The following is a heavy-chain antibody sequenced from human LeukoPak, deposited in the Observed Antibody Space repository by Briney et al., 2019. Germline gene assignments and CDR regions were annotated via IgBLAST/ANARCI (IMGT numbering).Heavy chain of an antibody. Sequence: PGGSLRLSCAASGFTFSNYGMHWVRQAPGKGLEWVAVISYDGNNKYYGDSVKGRFTISRDNSKNTLYLQMNSLRAEDTAEYYCARHGSSGWYKSGLDAFDIWGQGTMVTVSS. CDR1: GFTFSNYG. CDR2: ISYDGNNK. V-gene: IGHV3-30*03. D-gene: IGHD6-19*01. J-gene: IGHJ3*02. CDR3: ARHGSSGWYKSGLDAFDI.